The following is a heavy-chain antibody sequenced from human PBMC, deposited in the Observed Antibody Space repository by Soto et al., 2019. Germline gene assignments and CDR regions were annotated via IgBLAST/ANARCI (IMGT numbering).Heavy chain of an antibody. Sequence: EVQLVESGGGLVQPGGSLRLSCAAAGFTFSNYWMHWVRQAPGKGLMWVARISRDGTRITYTDLVKGRFTISRDNAKNTVYLQMNSLKAEDTAVYYCARDFETDGNYHMDHWGSGTTVTVSS. CDR1: GFTFSNYW. CDR2: ISRDGTRI. D-gene: IGHD3-9*01. CDR3: ARDFETDGNYHMDH. V-gene: IGHV3-74*03. J-gene: IGHJ6*03.